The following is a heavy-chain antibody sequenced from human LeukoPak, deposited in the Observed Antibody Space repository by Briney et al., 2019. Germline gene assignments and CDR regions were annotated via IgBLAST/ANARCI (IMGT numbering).Heavy chain of an antibody. J-gene: IGHJ5*02. D-gene: IGHD2-8*01. CDR3: ARPLLPYCTNGVCYEAGRLWFDP. CDR1: GYTFTGYY. CDR2: INPNSGGT. V-gene: IGHV1-2*02. Sequence: GASVKVSCKASGYTFTGYYMHWVRQAPGQGLEWMGWINPNSGGTNYAQKSQGRVTMTRDTSISTAYMELSRLRSDDTAVYYCARPLLPYCTNGVCYEAGRLWFDPWGQGTLVTVSS.